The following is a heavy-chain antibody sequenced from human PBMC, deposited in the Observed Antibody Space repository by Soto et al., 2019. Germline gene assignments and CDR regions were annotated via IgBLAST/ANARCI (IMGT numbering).Heavy chain of an antibody. V-gene: IGHV4-28*01. D-gene: IGHD3-3*01. CDR3: ASARFLDLGGVDY. Sequence: PSETLSLTCAVSGYSISSSNWWGWIRQPPGKGLEWIGYIYYSGSTYYNPSLKSRVTMSVDTPKNQFSLKLSSVTAVDTAVYYCASARFLDLGGVDYWGQGTLVTVSS. J-gene: IGHJ4*02. CDR2: IYYSGST. CDR1: GYSISSSNW.